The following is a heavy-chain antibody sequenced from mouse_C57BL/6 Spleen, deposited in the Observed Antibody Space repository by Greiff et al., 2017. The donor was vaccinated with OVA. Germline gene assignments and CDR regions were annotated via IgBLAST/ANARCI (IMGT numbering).Heavy chain of an antibody. CDR2: INPYNGGT. Sequence: VQLQQSGPVLVKPGASVKMSCKASGYTFTDYYMNWVKQSHGKSLEWIGVINPYNGGTSYNQKFKGKATLTVDKASSTAYMELNSLTSEDSAVYYCARGDYRYAMDYWGQGTSVTVSS. V-gene: IGHV1-19*01. CDR1: GYTFTDYY. J-gene: IGHJ4*01. D-gene: IGHD2-4*01. CDR3: ARGDYRYAMDY.